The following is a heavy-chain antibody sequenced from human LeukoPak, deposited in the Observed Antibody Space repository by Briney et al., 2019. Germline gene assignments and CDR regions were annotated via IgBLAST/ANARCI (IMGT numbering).Heavy chain of an antibody. J-gene: IGHJ5*02. CDR3: ARDVTELLRGNWFDP. D-gene: IGHD1-26*01. V-gene: IGHV3-23*01. CDR2: ISGSGGST. CDR1: GFTFSSYA. Sequence: SGGSLRLSCAASGFTFSSYAMSWVRQAPGKGLEWVSAISGSGGSTYYADSVKGRFTISRDNSKNTLYLQMNSLRAEDTAVYYCARDVTELLRGNWFDPWGQGTLVTVSS.